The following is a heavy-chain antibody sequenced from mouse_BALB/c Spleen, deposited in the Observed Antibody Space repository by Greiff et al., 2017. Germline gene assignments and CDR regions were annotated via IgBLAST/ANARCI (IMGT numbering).Heavy chain of an antibody. CDR1: GFTFSDYY. V-gene: IGHV5-4*02. Sequence: DVMLVESGGGLVKPGGSLKLSCAASGFTFSDYYMYWVRQTPEKRLEWVATISDGGSYTYYPDSVKGRFTISRDNAKNNLYLQMSSLKSEDTAMYYCARDRDGNYPFAYWGQGTLVTVSA. CDR3: ARDRDGNYPFAY. D-gene: IGHD2-1*01. CDR2: ISDGGSYT. J-gene: IGHJ3*01.